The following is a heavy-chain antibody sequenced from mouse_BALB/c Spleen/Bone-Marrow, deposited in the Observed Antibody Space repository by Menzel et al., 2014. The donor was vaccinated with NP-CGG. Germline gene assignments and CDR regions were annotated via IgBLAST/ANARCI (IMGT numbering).Heavy chain of an antibody. CDR1: GFTFTDYY. V-gene: IGHV7-3*02. CDR2: IRNKANGYTT. Sequence: EVHLVESGGGSVQPGGSLRLSCATSGFTFTDYYMNWVRQPPGKALEWLGFIRNKANGYTTEYSASVKSRFTISRDNSQNILYLQMNTLRADDSATYYCARDKGRVFFDYWGQGTTLTVSS. CDR3: ARDKGRVFFDY. J-gene: IGHJ2*01.